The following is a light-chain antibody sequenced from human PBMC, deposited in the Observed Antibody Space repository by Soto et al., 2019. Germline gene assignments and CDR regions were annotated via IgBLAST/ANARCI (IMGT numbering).Light chain of an antibody. V-gene: IGKV3-20*01. CDR2: GAS. CDR3: QKYDGTGT. CDR1: QFFGSDY. J-gene: IGKJ1*01. Sequence: EIVLTQSPDTLSLSPGERATLSCRASQFFGSDYLAWYQQKPGQPPRLLIYGASRRATGIPDRFSGRGSGTDFTLTNSSLEPEDFAMYYCQKYDGTGTFGQGTKVEIK.